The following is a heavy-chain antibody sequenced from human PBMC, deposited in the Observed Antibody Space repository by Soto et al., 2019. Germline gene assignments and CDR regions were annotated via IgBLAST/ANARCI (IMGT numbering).Heavy chain of an antibody. V-gene: IGHV4-31*03. CDR2: IYYSGST. Sequence: SETLSLTCTVSGGSISSGGYYWSWIRQHPGKGLEWIGYIYYSGSTYYNPSLKSRVTISVDTSKNQFSLKLSSVTAADTAVYYCARGGGTMVRGVHPIDYWGQGTLVTVS. J-gene: IGHJ4*02. CDR1: GGSISSGGYY. D-gene: IGHD3-10*01. CDR3: ARGGGTMVRGVHPIDY.